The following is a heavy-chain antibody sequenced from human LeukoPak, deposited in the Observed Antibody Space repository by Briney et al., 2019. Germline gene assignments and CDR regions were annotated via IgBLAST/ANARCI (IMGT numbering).Heavy chain of an antibody. CDR3: ARVSSSGYGVSSGLFY. CDR2: ISGNDPTI. J-gene: IGHJ4*02. CDR1: GFTFSDYY. Sequence: GGSLRLSCTASGFTFSDYYMSWIRQAPGKGLEWVSFISGNDPTIYYADSVKGRFTVSRDNAENSLFLQMSSLRVEDTAVYYCARVSSSGYGVSSGLFYWGQGTLVTVSS. V-gene: IGHV3-11*01. D-gene: IGHD5-18*01.